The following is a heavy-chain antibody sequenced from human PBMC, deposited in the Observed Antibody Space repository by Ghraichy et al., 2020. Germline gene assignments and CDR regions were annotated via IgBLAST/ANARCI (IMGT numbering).Heavy chain of an antibody. CDR1: GGPISTYY. Sequence: SQTLSLTCTVSGGPISTYYWNWIRQPPGKGLEWIGYIYYSGSTNYNPSLKSRVTISVDTSKNQFSLKLSSVTAADTAVYYCARDGYSYGDDAFDIWGQGTMVTVSS. D-gene: IGHD5-18*01. CDR3: ARDGYSYGDDAFDI. V-gene: IGHV4-59*01. CDR2: IYYSGST. J-gene: IGHJ3*02.